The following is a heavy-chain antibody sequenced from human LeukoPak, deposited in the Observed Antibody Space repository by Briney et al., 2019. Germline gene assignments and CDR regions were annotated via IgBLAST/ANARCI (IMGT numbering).Heavy chain of an antibody. CDR3: ARSLGRSCSGGSRPNWFDP. J-gene: IGHJ5*02. CDR1: GGSISSYY. V-gene: IGHV4-59*01. D-gene: IGHD2-15*01. Sequence: PSETLSLTCTVSGGSISSYYWSWIRQPPGKGLEWIGYIYYSGSTNYNPSLKSRVTISVDTSKNQFPLKLSSVTAADTAVYYCARSLGRSCSGGSRPNWFDPWGQGTLVTVSS. CDR2: IYYSGST.